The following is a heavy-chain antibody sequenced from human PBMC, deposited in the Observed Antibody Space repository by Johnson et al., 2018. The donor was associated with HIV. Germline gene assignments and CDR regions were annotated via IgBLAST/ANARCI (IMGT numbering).Heavy chain of an antibody. Sequence: QVHLVESGGGLVKPGGSLRLSCAASGFTFSDYYMSWIRQAPGKGLEWVSYISSSGSTIYYADSVKGRFTISRDNSKNTLYLQMNSLRVEDTAVYYCARDIYDSSDDAFDIWGQGTMVTVSS. CDR2: ISSSGSTI. V-gene: IGHV3-11*04. CDR3: ARDIYDSSDDAFDI. D-gene: IGHD3-22*01. CDR1: GFTFSDYY. J-gene: IGHJ3*02.